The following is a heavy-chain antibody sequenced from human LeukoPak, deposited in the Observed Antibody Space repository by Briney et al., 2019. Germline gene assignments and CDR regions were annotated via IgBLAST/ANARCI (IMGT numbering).Heavy chain of an antibody. D-gene: IGHD2-15*01. CDR1: GDSVSSISAA. J-gene: IGHJ6*02. CDR2: PYYRYKWYN. V-gene: IGHV6-1*01. CDR3: ARDSSGYCSGGSCYGSDYYYYGMDV. Sequence: SQTLSLTCDISGDSVSSISAAWNWIRQSPSRDLERLGRPYYRYKWYNDYAISVKGRITINPDTCKDQFSLQLNSVTPEDTAVYYCARDSSGYCSGGSCYGSDYYYYGMDVWGQGTTVTVSS.